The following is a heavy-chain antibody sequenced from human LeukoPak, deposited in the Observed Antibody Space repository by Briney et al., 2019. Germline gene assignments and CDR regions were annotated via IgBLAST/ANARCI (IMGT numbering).Heavy chain of an antibody. V-gene: IGHV1-69*13. Sequence: SVKVSCKASGGTFSSHAISWVRLAPGQGLAWMGAIIPISNTANYAQKFQGRVTITADESTSTAYMELSSLRSEDTAVYYCARWAGYSSDWYRGPFDYWGQGTLVSVSS. J-gene: IGHJ4*02. D-gene: IGHD6-19*01. CDR1: GGTFSSHA. CDR2: IIPISNTA. CDR3: ARWAGYSSDWYRGPFDY.